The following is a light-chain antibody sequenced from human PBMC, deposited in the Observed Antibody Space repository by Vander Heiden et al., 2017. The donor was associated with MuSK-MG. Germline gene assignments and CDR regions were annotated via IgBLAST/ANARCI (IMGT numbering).Light chain of an antibody. V-gene: IGLV6-57*01. CDR1: SGSIAINE. CDR3: QHSANSNSKVI. Sequence: KFILTQQRSGAKSPGKTVTISCTRSSGSIAINEVQWYQQRTGSYPILVLFEYNRRPSGVPDRFSGFTDTASKTAFPITNGVKTEDEADVYCQHSANSNSKVIFGGGTKLTVL. J-gene: IGLJ2*01. CDR2: EYN.